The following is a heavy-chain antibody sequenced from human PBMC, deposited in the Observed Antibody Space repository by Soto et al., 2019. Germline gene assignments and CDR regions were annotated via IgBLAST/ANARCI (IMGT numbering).Heavy chain of an antibody. Sequence: PSETLSLTCTVSGGSISSYYWSWIRQPPGKGLEWIGYIYYSGTTNYNPSLKSRVTIPVDTSKNQLSLKLSSVTAADTAVYYCARRYGYSFDYWGQGTLVTVSS. CDR3: ARRYGYSFDY. CDR1: GGSISSYY. CDR2: IYYSGTT. J-gene: IGHJ4*02. D-gene: IGHD5-18*01. V-gene: IGHV4-59*08.